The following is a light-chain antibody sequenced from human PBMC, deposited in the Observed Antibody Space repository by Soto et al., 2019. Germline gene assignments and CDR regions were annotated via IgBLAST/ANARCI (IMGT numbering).Light chain of an antibody. CDR3: SSYTRSNTRL. Sequence: QSALTQPASVSGSPGQSITISCTGTSSDVGGYNYVSWYQQHPGKAPKLMIYEVNNRPSGVSNRFSGSKSGNTASLTISGLQAEDEADYFCSSYTRSNTRLFGGGTKVTVL. CDR1: SSDVGGYNY. V-gene: IGLV2-14*01. CDR2: EVN. J-gene: IGLJ3*02.